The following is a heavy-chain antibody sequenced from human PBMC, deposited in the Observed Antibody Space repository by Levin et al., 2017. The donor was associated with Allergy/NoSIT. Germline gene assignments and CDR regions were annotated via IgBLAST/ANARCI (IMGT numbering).Heavy chain of an antibody. V-gene: IGHV3-30*18. Sequence: GGSLRLSCAASGFTFSSYGMHWVRQAPGKGLEWVAVISYDGSNKYYADSVKGRFTISRDNSKNTLYLQMNSLRAEDTAVYYCAKVELRGESDYWGQGTLVTVSS. CDR3: AKVELRGESDY. J-gene: IGHJ4*02. D-gene: IGHD1-7*01. CDR1: GFTFSSYG. CDR2: ISYDGSNK.